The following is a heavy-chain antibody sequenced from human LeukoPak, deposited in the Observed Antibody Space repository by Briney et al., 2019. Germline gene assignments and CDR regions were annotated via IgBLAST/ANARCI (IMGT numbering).Heavy chain of an antibody. CDR3: ARERMGFIVVVPAAPTKAFDI. Sequence: PSETLSLTCTVSGGSISSYYWSWIRQPPGKGLEWIGYIYYSGSTNYNPSLKSRVTISVDTSKNQFSLKLSSVTAADTAVYYCARERMGFIVVVPAAPTKAFDIWGQGTMVTVSS. V-gene: IGHV4-59*12. CDR2: IYYSGST. CDR1: GGSISSYY. J-gene: IGHJ3*02. D-gene: IGHD2-2*01.